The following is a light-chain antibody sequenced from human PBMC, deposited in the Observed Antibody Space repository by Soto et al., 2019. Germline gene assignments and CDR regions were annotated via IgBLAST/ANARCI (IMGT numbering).Light chain of an antibody. J-gene: IGLJ2*01. CDR1: TSDVAYYDL. V-gene: IGLV2-23*02. Sequence: QSALTQPASVSGFPGQSITISCAGTTSDVAYYDLVSWYQQHPGRAPKLLIYEVHKRPSGVSVRFSASKSGATASLTISGLLPEDEAVYFCCTNAGHVPKFGGGTKLTVL. CDR2: EVH. CDR3: CTNAGHVPK.